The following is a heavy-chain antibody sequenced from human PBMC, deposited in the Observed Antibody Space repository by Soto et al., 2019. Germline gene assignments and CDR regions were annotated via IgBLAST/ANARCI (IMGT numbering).Heavy chain of an antibody. Sequence: QVQLVESGGGVVQPGRSLRLSCAASGFTFSSYGMHWVRQAPGKGLEWVAVIWNDGSNKYYADSVKGRFTISRDNSKKTLYLQLNSLRDEDTALYYSSSESTQNNWLCPWGQGNLVTVSS. V-gene: IGHV3-33*01. CDR1: GFTFSSYG. J-gene: IGHJ5*02. CDR3: SSESTQNNWLCP. CDR2: IWNDGSNK.